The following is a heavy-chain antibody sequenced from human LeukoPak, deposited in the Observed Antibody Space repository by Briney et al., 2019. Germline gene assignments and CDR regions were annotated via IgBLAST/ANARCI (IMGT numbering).Heavy chain of an antibody. CDR1: GYSFATYW. J-gene: IGHJ6*02. CDR2: IYRGESDT. V-gene: IGHV5-51*03. Sequence: GEPLKISCKWSGYSFATYWIVCVRQMPGKRVELMGGIYRGESDTRYSPSFQGEVTISAAKSISTAYLQWSSLKDSDTAIYYGARSVPGTMLRGYGMDAWGRGTTVTVSS. D-gene: IGHD3-10*01. CDR3: ARSVPGTMLRGYGMDA.